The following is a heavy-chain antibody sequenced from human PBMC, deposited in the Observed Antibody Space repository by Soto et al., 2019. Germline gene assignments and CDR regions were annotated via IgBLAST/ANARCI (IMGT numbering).Heavy chain of an antibody. CDR2: ISGSGGST. V-gene: IGHV3-23*01. J-gene: IGHJ6*03. CDR3: AKAGTYYYYYMDV. Sequence: PGGSLRLSCAASGFTISSYAMSWVRQAPGKGLEWVSAISGSGGSTYYADSVKGRFTISRDNSKNTLYLQMNSLRAEDTAVYYCAKAGTYYYYYMDVWGKGTTVTVSS. CDR1: GFTISSYA.